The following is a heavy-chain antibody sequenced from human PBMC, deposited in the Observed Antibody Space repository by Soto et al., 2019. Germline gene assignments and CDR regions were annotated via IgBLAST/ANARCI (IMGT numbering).Heavy chain of an antibody. Sequence: QVQLVESGGGVVQPGRSLRLPGAASGFTFTTYVMHWVREGPGKGLEWVAVISYDGSNTYYADSVNGRFTISIDNSKNTLFLQLNSLRPEDTALNYGVGGQYYFVYGVQGILVSVSS. J-gene: IGHJ4*02. CDR3: VGGQYYFVY. D-gene: IGHD3-10*01. CDR1: GFTFTTYV. V-gene: IGHV3-30*03. CDR2: ISYDGSNT.